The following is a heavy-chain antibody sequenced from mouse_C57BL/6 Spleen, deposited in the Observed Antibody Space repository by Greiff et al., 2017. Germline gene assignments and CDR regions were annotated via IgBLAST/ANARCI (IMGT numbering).Heavy chain of an antibody. Sequence: QVQLKQSGAELVKPGALVKLSCKASGYTFTEYTIHWVKQRSGQGLEWIGWFYPGSGSIKYNEKFKDKATLTADKSSSTVYMELSRLTSEDSAVYFCARHEGEGFYYDYFDYWGQGTTLTVSS. J-gene: IGHJ2*01. D-gene: IGHD2-4*01. CDR2: FYPGSGSI. CDR3: ARHEGEGFYYDYFDY. CDR1: GYTFTEYT. V-gene: IGHV1-62-2*01.